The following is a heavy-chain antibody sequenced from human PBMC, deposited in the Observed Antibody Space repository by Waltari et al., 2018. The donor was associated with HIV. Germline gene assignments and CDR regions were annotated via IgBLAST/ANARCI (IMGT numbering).Heavy chain of an antibody. D-gene: IGHD1-7*01. J-gene: IGHJ6*02. Sequence: QVQLVQSGAEVKKPGASVKVSCKASGYTFTGYYMHWVRQAPGQGLEWMGLINPNSGGTNYAQKFQGRVTMTRDTSSSTAYMELSRLRSDDTAVYYCARDRARTTDYYYYGMDVWGQGTTVTVSS. CDR1: GYTFTGYY. V-gene: IGHV1-2*02. CDR2: INPNSGGT. CDR3: ARDRARTTDYYYYGMDV.